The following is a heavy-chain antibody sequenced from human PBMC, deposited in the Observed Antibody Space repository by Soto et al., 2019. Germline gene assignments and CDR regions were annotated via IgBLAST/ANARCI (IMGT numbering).Heavy chain of an antibody. CDR2: IKSKSDGATT. Sequence: LXLSCAASAFTFSNALMTWVRQAPVKGLEWVGRIKSKSDGATTDYAAPVRGRFIISRDDSKNTLYLQMNSLKTEDTAVYYCTTGLTIFGVVIDPWGQGTLVTVSS. V-gene: IGHV3-15*01. J-gene: IGHJ5*02. CDR1: AFTFSNAL. CDR3: TTGLTIFGVVIDP. D-gene: IGHD3-3*01.